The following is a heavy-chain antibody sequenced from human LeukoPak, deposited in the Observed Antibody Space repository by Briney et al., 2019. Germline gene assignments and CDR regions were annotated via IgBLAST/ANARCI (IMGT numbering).Heavy chain of an antibody. CDR3: ARVLDLSKRGLDAFDI. CDR1: GDSISSYY. Sequence: SETLSLTCYVSGDSISSYYWSWIRQPPGKGLEWIGYAYYSGSTNYNPSLKSRVTISVDTSKKQFSLKLSSATAADTAVYYCARVLDLSKRGLDAFDIWGQGTMVTVSS. J-gene: IGHJ3*02. CDR2: AYYSGST. D-gene: IGHD3-16*01. V-gene: IGHV4-59*01.